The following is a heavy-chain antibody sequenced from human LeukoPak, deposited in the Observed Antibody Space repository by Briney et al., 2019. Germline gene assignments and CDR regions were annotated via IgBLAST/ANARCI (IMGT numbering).Heavy chain of an antibody. CDR3: ANNMYYYDSSGYCFAY. D-gene: IGHD3-22*01. J-gene: IGHJ4*02. Sequence: PGGSLRLSCAASGFTVSSNYMSWVRQAPGKGLEWVSFIYSGDSTYYADSVKGRFTISRDNSKNTLYLQMNSLRAEDTAVYYCANNMYYYDSSGYCFAYWGQGTLVTVSS. CDR2: IYSGDST. V-gene: IGHV3-53*01. CDR1: GFTVSSNY.